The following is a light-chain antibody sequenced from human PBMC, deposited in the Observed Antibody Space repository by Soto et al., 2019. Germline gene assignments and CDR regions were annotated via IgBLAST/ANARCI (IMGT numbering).Light chain of an antibody. CDR3: SSYTSSSTGVV. V-gene: IGLV2-14*01. Sequence: ALTQPASVSGSPGQSITISCTGTSSDVGGYNYVSWYQQHPGKAPKLMIYDVSNRPSGVSNRFSGSKSGNTASLTISGLQAEDEADYYCSSYTSSSTGVVFGGGTKLTVL. CDR1: SSDVGGYNY. CDR2: DVS. J-gene: IGLJ2*01.